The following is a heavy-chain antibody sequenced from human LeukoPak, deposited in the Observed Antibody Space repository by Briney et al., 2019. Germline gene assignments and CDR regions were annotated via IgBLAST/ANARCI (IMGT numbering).Heavy chain of an antibody. Sequence: GGSLRLSCAASGFTFSSFGLHWVRQAPGKGLERVAVISYDGSNKYYADSVKGRFTISRDNSKNTLYLQMNSLGAEDTAVYYCARDQPTSITIFGVVIGYGMDVWGQGTTVTVSS. J-gene: IGHJ6*02. D-gene: IGHD3-3*01. CDR3: ARDQPTSITIFGVVIGYGMDV. CDR1: GFTFSSFG. V-gene: IGHV3-30*19. CDR2: ISYDGSNK.